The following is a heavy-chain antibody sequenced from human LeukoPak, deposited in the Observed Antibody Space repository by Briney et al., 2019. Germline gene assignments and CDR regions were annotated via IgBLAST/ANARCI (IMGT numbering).Heavy chain of an antibody. J-gene: IGHJ4*02. Sequence: GASVKVSCKASGYTFTSYGISWERQAPGQGLEWMGWISAYNGNTNYAQKLQGRVTMTTDTSTSTAYMELRSLRSDDTAVYYCARTFTVLSSDYYFDYWGQGTLVTVS. CDR2: ISAYNGNT. CDR3: ARTFTVLSSDYYFDY. D-gene: IGHD2-2*01. V-gene: IGHV1-18*01. CDR1: GYTFTSYG.